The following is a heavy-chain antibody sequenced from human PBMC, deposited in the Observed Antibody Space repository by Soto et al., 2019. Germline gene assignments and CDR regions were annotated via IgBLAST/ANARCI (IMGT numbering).Heavy chain of an antibody. Sequence: QVHLVESGGGVVQPGRSLRLSCAASGFTFSSYGMHWVRQAPAKGLEWVAVIWYDGSNKYYADSVKGRFTISRDNSKNTLYLQMNSLRAEDTAVYYCARGSYSGSYYFDYWGQGTLVTVSS. CDR2: IWYDGSNK. D-gene: IGHD1-26*01. J-gene: IGHJ4*02. CDR1: GFTFSSYG. CDR3: ARGSYSGSYYFDY. V-gene: IGHV3-33*01.